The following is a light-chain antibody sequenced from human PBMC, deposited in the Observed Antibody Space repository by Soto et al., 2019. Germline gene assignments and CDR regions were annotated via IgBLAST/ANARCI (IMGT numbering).Light chain of an antibody. CDR3: QPYNNWPLT. Sequence: DIQMTQSPSSLSASVGDRVTITCRASQSISSYLNWYQQKPGKAPKLLIYAASSLQSGVPSRFSGSGSGPELTLTINSLQSEDFAIYYCQPYNNWPLTFGGGTKVDIK. V-gene: IGKV1-39*01. CDR2: AAS. J-gene: IGKJ4*01. CDR1: QSISSY.